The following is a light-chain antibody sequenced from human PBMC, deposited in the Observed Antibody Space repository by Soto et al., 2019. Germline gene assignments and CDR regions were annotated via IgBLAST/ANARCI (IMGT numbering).Light chain of an antibody. V-gene: IGLV2-14*01. CDR2: EVN. CDR3: SSYTTNNTVV. Sequence: QSALTQPASVSGSPGQSITISCSGVSSDLGGFNSVSWYQQHPGKAPKLIIFEVNNRPSGVSHRFSGSKSGNTASLTISDLQGEDEADYYCSSYTTNNTVVFGGGTKLTVL. J-gene: IGLJ2*01. CDR1: SSDLGGFNS.